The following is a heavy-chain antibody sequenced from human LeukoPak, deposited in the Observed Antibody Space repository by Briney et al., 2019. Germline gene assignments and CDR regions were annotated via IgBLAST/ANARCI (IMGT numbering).Heavy chain of an antibody. CDR1: GYTLTELS. CDR3: ATAQRYDSSGYYYVTFDY. Sequence: GASVKVSCKVSGYTLTELSMHWVRQAPGKGLEWMGGFDPEDGETIYAQKFQGRVTMTEDTSTDTAYMELSSLRSEDTAVYYCATAQRYDSSGYYYVTFDYWGQGTLVTVSS. CDR2: FDPEDGET. V-gene: IGHV1-24*01. D-gene: IGHD3-22*01. J-gene: IGHJ4*02.